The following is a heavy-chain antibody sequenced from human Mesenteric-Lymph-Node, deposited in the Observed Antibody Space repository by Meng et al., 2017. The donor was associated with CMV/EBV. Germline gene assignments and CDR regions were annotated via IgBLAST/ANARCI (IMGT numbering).Heavy chain of an antibody. CDR3: ARSPGVLSTGLYGMDV. CDR2: ISWDGYRT. CDR1: GFTFDDYT. J-gene: IGHJ6*02. Sequence: GESLKISCAVSGFTFDDYTMHWVRQAPGQGLEWVSLISWDGYRTYYADSVKGRFTISRDNSKNSLFLQMTSLRREDTALYYCARSPGVLSTGLYGMDVWGQGTAVTVSS. D-gene: IGHD2-15*01. V-gene: IGHV3-43*01.